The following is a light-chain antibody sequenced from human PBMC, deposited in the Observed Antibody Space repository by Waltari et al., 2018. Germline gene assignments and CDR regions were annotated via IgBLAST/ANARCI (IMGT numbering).Light chain of an antibody. CDR3: SSYTSSSTWV. CDR1: SSDVGGYNY. J-gene: IGLJ3*02. V-gene: IGLV2-14*01. CDR2: DVS. Sequence: QSALTQPASVSGSPGQSITIPRTGTSSDVGGYNYFSWYQQHPGKAPKLMIYDVSRRPSGVSNRFSGSKSGNTASLTISGLQAEDEADYYCSSYTSSSTWVFGGGTKLTVL.